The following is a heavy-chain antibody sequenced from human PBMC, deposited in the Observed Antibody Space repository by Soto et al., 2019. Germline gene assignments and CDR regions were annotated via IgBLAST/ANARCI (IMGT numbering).Heavy chain of an antibody. D-gene: IGHD3-22*01. CDR1: GYTFTGYY. J-gene: IGHJ3*02. CDR3: ARATYYYDSSGYYPPLPNAFDI. CDR2: INPNSGGT. V-gene: IGHV1-2*02. Sequence: ASVKVSCKASGYTFTGYYMHWVRQAPGQGLEWMGWINPNSGGTNYAQKFQGRVTMTRDTSISTAYMELGRLRSDDTAVYYCARATYYYDSSGYYPPLPNAFDIWGLGTMVTVSS.